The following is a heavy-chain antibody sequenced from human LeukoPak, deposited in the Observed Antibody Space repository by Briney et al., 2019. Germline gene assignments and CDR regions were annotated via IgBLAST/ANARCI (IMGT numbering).Heavy chain of an antibody. CDR3: ARVRAGGEMATIRDYYFDY. Sequence: PSETLSLTCTVSGGSISSYYWSWIRQPPGKGLEWIGYIYYSGSTNYNPSLKSRVTISVDTSKNQFSLKLSSVTAADAAVHYCARVRAGGEMATIRDYYFDYWGQRTLVTVSS. CDR2: IYYSGST. D-gene: IGHD5-24*01. J-gene: IGHJ4*02. V-gene: IGHV4-59*01. CDR1: GGSISSYY.